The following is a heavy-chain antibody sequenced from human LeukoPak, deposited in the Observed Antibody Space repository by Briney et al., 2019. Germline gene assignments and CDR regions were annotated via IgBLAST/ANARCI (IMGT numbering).Heavy chain of an antibody. Sequence: PGGSLRLSCAASGFTFSSYWMHWVRQGPGKELTWVSHINSDGTTTNYADSVKGRFTISRDNAKNTLYLQMNSLRAEDTAVYYCARRSAAKDAFDIWGQGTMVTVSS. CDR1: GFTFSSYW. J-gene: IGHJ3*02. CDR2: INSDGTTT. V-gene: IGHV3-74*01. CDR3: ARRSAAKDAFDI. D-gene: IGHD6-25*01.